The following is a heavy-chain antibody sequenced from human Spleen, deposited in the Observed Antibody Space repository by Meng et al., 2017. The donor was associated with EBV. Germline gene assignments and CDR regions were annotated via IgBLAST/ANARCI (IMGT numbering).Heavy chain of an antibody. V-gene: IGHV1-18*01. CDR3: ARDRDGYNGLDY. CDR1: GYRLNSYG. J-gene: IGHJ4*02. CDR2: MSPIKRNR. D-gene: IGHD5-24*01. Sequence: QLQLVLSGAGVEKPGASVTVSCEGAGYRLNSYGISSARQCLRQAPAWMGWMSPIKRNRNNEENFQARASMTMDTITSTAFMEVSSLRSDDTAVYYCARDRDGYNGLDYWGQGTLVTVSS.